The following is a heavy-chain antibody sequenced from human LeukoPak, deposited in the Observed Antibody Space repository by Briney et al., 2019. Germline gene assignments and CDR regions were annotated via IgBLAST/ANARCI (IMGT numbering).Heavy chain of an antibody. J-gene: IGHJ4*02. CDR2: IYHSGST. CDR3: ARGIVAAGNYLDY. CDR1: GGSISSSNW. D-gene: IGHD6-13*01. Sequence: SETLSLTRAVSGGSISSSNWWSWVRQPPGKGLEWIGEIYHSGSTNYNPSLKSRVTISVDKSKNQFSLKLSSVTAADTAVYYCARGIVAAGNYLDYWGQGTLVTVSS. V-gene: IGHV4-4*02.